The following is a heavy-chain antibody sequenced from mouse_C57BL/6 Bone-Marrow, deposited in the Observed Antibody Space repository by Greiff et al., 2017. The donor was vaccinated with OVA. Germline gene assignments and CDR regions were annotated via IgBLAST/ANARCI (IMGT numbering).Heavy chain of an antibody. CDR3: TREEALWYRFAY. J-gene: IGHJ3*01. CDR2: IYPGNSDT. V-gene: IGHV1-5*01. D-gene: IGHD2-1*01. CDR1: GYTFTSYW. Sequence: VQLQQSGTVLARPGASVKMSCKTSGYTFTSYWMHWVKQRPGQGLEWIGAIYPGNSDTSYNQKFKGKAKLTAVTSASTAYMELSSLTNEDSAVYYCTREEALWYRFAYWGQGTLVTVSA.